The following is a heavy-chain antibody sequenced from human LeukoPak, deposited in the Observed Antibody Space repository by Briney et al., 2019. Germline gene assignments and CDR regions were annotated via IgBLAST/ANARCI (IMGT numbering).Heavy chain of an antibody. V-gene: IGHV4-59*11. D-gene: IGHD3-10*01. CDR2: ISHTGST. CDR1: GASINGHY. Sequence: SETLSLTCTVTGASINGHYWSWVRQSPDKGLEWIGYISHTGSTNYNPFLKSRVTMSVDTSKKQFSLKLSSVTAADTAIYYCARDQISINALDIWGQGTLVTVSS. CDR3: ARDQISINALDI. J-gene: IGHJ3*02.